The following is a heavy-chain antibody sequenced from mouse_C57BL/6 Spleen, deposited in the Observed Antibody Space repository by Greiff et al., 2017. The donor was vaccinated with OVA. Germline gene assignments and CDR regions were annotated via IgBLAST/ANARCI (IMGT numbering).Heavy chain of an antibody. D-gene: IGHD1-1*01. V-gene: IGHV1-64*01. J-gene: IGHJ2*01. CDR1: GYTFTSYW. CDR3: ARSFPYYYGSSPDY. CDR2: IHPNSGST. Sequence: QVQLQQPGAELVKPGASVKLSCKASGYTFTSYWMHWVKQRPGQGLEWIGMIHPNSGSTNYNEKFKSKATLTVDKSSSTAYMQLSSLTSEDSAVYYWARSFPYYYGSSPDYWGQGTTLTVSS.